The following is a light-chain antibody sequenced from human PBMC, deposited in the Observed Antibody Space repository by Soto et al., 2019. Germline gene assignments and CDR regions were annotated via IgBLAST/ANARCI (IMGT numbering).Light chain of an antibody. Sequence: QSVLTQPPSVSGAPGQRITISCTGNSSNIGATYDVHWYQQLPGTAPKLLIYGTINRPSGVPDRFSASKSDTSASLAITGLQTEDEAEYYCQSFDNSLRGYVFGGGTKLTVL. CDR3: QSFDNSLRGYV. J-gene: IGLJ1*01. V-gene: IGLV1-40*01. CDR2: GTI. CDR1: SSNIGATYD.